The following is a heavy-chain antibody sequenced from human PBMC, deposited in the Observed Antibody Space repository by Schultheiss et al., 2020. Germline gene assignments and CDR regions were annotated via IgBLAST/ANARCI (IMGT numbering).Heavy chain of an antibody. J-gene: IGHJ6*04. CDR1: GYTFTGYY. CDR2: INPSGGST. Sequence: ASVKVSCKASGYTFTGYYMHWVRQAPGQGLEWMGIINPSGGSTSYAQKFQGRVTMTRDTSTSTVYMELSSLRSEDTAVYYCSREGPHGMDVWGKGTTVTVYS. V-gene: IGHV1-46*01. CDR3: SREGPHGMDV.